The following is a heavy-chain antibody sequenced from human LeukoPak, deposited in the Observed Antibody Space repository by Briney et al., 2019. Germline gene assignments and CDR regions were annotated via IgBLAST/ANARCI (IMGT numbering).Heavy chain of an antibody. Sequence: ASVKVSCKASGYTFTSYDINWVRQATGQGLERMGWMNPNSGNTGYAQKFQGRVTMTRNTSISTAYMELSSLRSEDTAVYYCARGSRQQLPLDPWGQGTLVTVSS. CDR2: MNPNSGNT. CDR1: GYTFTSYD. V-gene: IGHV1-8*01. J-gene: IGHJ5*02. D-gene: IGHD6-13*01. CDR3: ARGSRQQLPLDP.